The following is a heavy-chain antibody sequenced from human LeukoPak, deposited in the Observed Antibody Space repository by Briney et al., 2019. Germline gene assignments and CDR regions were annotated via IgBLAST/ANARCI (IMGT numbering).Heavy chain of an antibody. Sequence: VASVKVSCKASGGTFSSYAISWVRQAPGQGLEWMGGIIPIFGTANYAQKFQGRVTITADKSTSTAYMELSSLRSEDTAVYYCARERELRYFDWLSTPLLVSWFDPWGQGTLVTVSS. D-gene: IGHD3-9*01. CDR1: GGTFSSYA. CDR3: ARERELRYFDWLSTPLLVSWFDP. J-gene: IGHJ5*02. V-gene: IGHV1-69*06. CDR2: IIPIFGTA.